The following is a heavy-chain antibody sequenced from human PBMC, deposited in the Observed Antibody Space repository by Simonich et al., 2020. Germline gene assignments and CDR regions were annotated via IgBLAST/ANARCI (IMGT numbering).Heavy chain of an antibody. CDR2: IYYSGST. Sequence: QLQLQESGPGLVKPSETLSLTCTVSGGSISSSSYYWGWIRQPPGKGLEWIGSIYYSGSTNYNPSLKSRVTISVDTSKNQFSLKLSSVTAADTAVYYCASRGWSGYYDYWGQGTLVTVSS. CDR3: ASRGWSGYYDY. CDR1: GGSISSSSYY. D-gene: IGHD3-3*01. V-gene: IGHV4-39*07. J-gene: IGHJ4*02.